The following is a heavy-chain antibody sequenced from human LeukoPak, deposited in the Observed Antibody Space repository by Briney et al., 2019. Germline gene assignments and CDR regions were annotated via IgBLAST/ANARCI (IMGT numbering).Heavy chain of an antibody. D-gene: IGHD2-15*01. CDR2: ISSNGGST. V-gene: IGHV3-64*01. Sequence: GGSPRLSCAASGFTFSSYAMHWVRQAPGKGLEYVSAISSNGGSTYYANSVKGRFTISRDNSKNRLYLQMGSLRAEDMGVYYCARVGSNYYYGMDVWGQGTTVTVSS. CDR3: ARVGSNYYYGMDV. J-gene: IGHJ6*02. CDR1: GFTFSSYA.